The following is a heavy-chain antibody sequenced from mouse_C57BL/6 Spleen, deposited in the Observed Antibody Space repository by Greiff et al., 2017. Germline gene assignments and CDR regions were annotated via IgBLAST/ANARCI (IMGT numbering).Heavy chain of an antibody. D-gene: IGHD1-1*01. V-gene: IGHV1-53*01. Sequence: QVQLQQPGTELVKPGASVKLSCKASGYTFTSYWMHWVKQRPGQGLEWIGNINPSNGGTNSNEKFKIKATLTVDKSSSTAYMQLSSLTSEDSAVYYCASSGITTVVAPIAMDYWGQGTSVTVSS. CDR1: GYTFTSYW. CDR2: INPSNGGT. CDR3: ASSGITTVVAPIAMDY. J-gene: IGHJ4*01.